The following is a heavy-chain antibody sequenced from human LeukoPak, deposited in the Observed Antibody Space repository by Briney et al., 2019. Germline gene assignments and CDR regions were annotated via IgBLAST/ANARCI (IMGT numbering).Heavy chain of an antibody. Sequence: GGSLRLSCAASGFTFSSNWMHWVRQSPEKGLAWVSHINSDGSAKSYADSVKGRFTISRDNAKNTLYLQMNSLRAEDTALYYCARGRDYYDSSEAFDIWGQGTMVTVSS. CDR1: GFTFSSNW. V-gene: IGHV3-74*03. CDR3: ARGRDYYDSSEAFDI. J-gene: IGHJ3*02. D-gene: IGHD3-22*01. CDR2: INSDGSAK.